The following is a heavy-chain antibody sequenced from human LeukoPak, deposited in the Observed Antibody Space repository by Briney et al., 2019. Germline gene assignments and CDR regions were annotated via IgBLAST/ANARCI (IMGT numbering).Heavy chain of an antibody. D-gene: IGHD3-9*01. V-gene: IGHV1-2*02. CDR2: INPNSGGT. Sequence: ASVKVSCKASGYTFTGYYMHWVRQAPGQGLEWMGWINPNSGGTNYAQKFQGRVTMTRDTSISTAYMELSRLRSDDTAVYYCARAGLSGYFDWPPDYWGPGTLVTVSS. CDR3: ARAGLSGYFDWPPDY. J-gene: IGHJ4*02. CDR1: GYTFTGYY.